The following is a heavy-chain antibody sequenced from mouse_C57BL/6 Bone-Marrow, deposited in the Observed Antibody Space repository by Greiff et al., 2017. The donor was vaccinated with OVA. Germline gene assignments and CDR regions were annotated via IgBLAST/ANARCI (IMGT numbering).Heavy chain of an antibody. CDR1: GFTFSDYG. CDR3: ARRGLRYCDY. V-gene: IGHV5-17*01. Sequence: EVKVEESGGGLVKPGGSLKLSCAASGFTFSDYGMHWVRQAPEKGLEWVSYLSSGSSTIYYADTVKGRFTISSDNAKNTLLLQMTSLMSAVTARYYCARRGLRYCDYWGQGTTLTVSS. D-gene: IGHD3-3*01. J-gene: IGHJ2*01. CDR2: LSSGSSTI.